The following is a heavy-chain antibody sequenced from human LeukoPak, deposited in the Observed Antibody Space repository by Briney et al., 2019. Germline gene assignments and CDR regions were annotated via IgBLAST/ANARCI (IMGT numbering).Heavy chain of an antibody. Sequence: SETLSLTCTVSGYSISSGYYWGWIRQPPGKGLEWIGSIYHSGSTYYNPSLKSRVTISVDTSKNQFSLKLSSVTAADPAVYYWARKASHQGYSDFWGGYYSDYWGQGTLVTVSS. V-gene: IGHV4-38-2*02. CDR2: IYHSGST. J-gene: IGHJ4*02. CDR1: GYSISSGYY. D-gene: IGHD3-3*01. CDR3: ARKASHQGYSDFWGGYYSDY.